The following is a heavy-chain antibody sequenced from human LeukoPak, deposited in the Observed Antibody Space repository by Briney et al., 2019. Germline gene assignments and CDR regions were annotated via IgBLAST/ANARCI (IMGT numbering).Heavy chain of an antibody. CDR2: ISSSGSTI. Sequence: PGGSLRLSCAASGFTFSDYYMSWIRQAPGKGLEWVSYISSSGSTIYYADSVKGRFTISRDNAKNSLYLQMNSLRAEDTAVYYCARDRPAPVLVWFGELGRSFDIWGQGTMVTVSS. CDR3: ARDRPAPVLVWFGELGRSFDI. D-gene: IGHD3-10*01. CDR1: GFTFSDYY. J-gene: IGHJ3*02. V-gene: IGHV3-11*04.